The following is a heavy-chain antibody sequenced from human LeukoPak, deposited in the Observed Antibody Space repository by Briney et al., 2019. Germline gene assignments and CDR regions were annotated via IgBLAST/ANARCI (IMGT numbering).Heavy chain of an antibody. CDR2: IYYSGST. CDR1: GGSISSSSYY. Sequence: SETLSLTCTVSGGSISSSSYYWGWIRQPPGKGLEWIGSIYYSGSTYYNPSLKSRVTISVDTSKNQFSLKLSSVTAADTAVYYCAREEPTSFWGDYVSVEDYWGQGTLVTVSS. CDR3: AREEPTSFWGDYVSVEDY. D-gene: IGHD4-17*01. V-gene: IGHV4-39*07. J-gene: IGHJ4*02.